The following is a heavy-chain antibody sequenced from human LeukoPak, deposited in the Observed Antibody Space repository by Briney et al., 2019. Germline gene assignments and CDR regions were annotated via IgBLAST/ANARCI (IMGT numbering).Heavy chain of an antibody. CDR2: MSYDGSNK. V-gene: IGHV3-30-3*01. CDR3: ARDHPEFAY. CDR1: GVTLRNYV. J-gene: IGHJ4*02. Sequence: GGSLSLSCAASGVTLRNYVMHWVREAAGKGLEWVGGMSYDGSNKDYADSVKCRFTISRDNSNHPLSLQMNSLRPEDTAAYYCARDHPEFAYWGQGPLVTVSS.